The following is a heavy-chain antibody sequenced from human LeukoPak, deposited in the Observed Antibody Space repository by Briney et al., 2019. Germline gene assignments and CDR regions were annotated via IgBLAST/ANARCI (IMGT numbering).Heavy chain of an antibody. J-gene: IGHJ6*03. D-gene: IGHD3-22*01. CDR1: GYTFTGYY. Sequence: ASVKVSCKASGYTFTGYYMHWVRQAPGQGLEWMGWINPNSGGTNYAQKFQGRVTMTRDTSISTAYMELSRLRSDDTAAYYCARDLNYYDSESMAYYYYMDVWGKGTTVTVSS. CDR2: INPNSGGT. CDR3: ARDLNYYDSESMAYYYYMDV. V-gene: IGHV1-2*02.